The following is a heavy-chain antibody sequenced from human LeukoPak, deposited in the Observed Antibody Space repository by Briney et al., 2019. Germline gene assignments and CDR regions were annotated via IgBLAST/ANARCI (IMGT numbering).Heavy chain of an antibody. D-gene: IGHD3-22*01. CDR2: ISGSGGST. CDR3: AKGGHYYDSSGFYFDY. Sequence: PGGSLRLSCAASGFTFSSYAMSWVRQAPGKGLEWVSAISGSGGSTYYADSVKGRFTISRDSSKNTLYLQMNSLRAEDTAVYYCAKGGHYYDSSGFYFDYWGQGTLVTVSS. V-gene: IGHV3-23*01. CDR1: GFTFSSYA. J-gene: IGHJ4*02.